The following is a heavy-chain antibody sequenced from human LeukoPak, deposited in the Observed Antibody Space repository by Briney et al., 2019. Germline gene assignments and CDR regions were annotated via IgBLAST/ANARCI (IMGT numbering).Heavy chain of an antibody. D-gene: IGHD3-22*01. Sequence: SVKVSCKASGDTCNNYYFTWVRQAPGQGLEWMGRIIPMLGITTYAQRFQGRVTITADRSTSTAYMELSSLRSEDTAVYYCARSRNWLSDYWGQGTLVTVSS. J-gene: IGHJ1*01. CDR3: ARSRNWLSDY. V-gene: IGHV1-69*02. CDR2: IIPMLGIT. CDR1: GDTCNNYY.